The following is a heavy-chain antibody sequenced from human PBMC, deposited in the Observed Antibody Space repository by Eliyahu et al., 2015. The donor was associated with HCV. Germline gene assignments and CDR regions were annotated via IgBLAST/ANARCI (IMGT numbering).Heavy chain of an antibody. CDR2: ISGSGGST. D-gene: IGHD5-18*01. CDR3: AKDRYSYGYDGNDY. Sequence: EVQLLESGGGLVQPGGSLSLXCAAXXFXFSXYAMSXVRQAPGKGLEWVSVISGSGGSTYYADSVKGRFTISRDNSKNTLYLQMNSLRAEDTAVYYCAKDRYSYGYDGNDYWGQGTLLTVSS. J-gene: IGHJ4*02. V-gene: IGHV3-23*01. CDR1: XFXFSXYA.